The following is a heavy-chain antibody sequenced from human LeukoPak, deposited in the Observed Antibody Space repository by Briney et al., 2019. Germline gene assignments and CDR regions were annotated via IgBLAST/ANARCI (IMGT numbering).Heavy chain of an antibody. J-gene: IGHJ4*02. CDR2: ISSSGRTK. Sequence: GGSLRLSCAASGFTFSDYYMSWLRQAPGKGLEWVSYISSSGRTKYYADSVKGRFTISRDNAKNSLYLQMNSLRAEDTAVYYCARDWESVVEIDWGQGTLVTVCS. CDR1: GFTFSDYY. D-gene: IGHD5-24*01. CDR3: ARDWESVVEID. V-gene: IGHV3-11*01.